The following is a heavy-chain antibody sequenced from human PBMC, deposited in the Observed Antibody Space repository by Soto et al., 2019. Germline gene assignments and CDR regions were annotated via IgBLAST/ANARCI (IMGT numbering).Heavy chain of an antibody. V-gene: IGHV4-34*01. Sequence: QVQLQQWGAGLLKPSETLSLTCAVYCGSFRGYYWSWIRQPPGKGLEWIGEINHSGSTNYNPSLKSGLTMSVDTSKNQFSLKLSAVSAADTAVYYCARPSKFDCWGQGTMVTASP. J-gene: IGHJ4*02. CDR2: INHSGST. CDR3: ARPSKFDC. D-gene: IGHD6-6*01. CDR1: CGSFRGYY.